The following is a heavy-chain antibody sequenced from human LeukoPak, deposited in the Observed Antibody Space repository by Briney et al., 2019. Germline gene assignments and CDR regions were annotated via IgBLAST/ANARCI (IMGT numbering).Heavy chain of an antibody. D-gene: IGHD3-10*01. Sequence: KTGGSLRLSCAASGFTFSSYSMNWVRQAPGKGLEWVSSISSSSSYIYYADSVKGRFTISRDNAKNSLYLQMNSLRAEDTAVYYCARDQFGECAFDIWGQGTMVTVPS. CDR1: GFTFSSYS. CDR2: ISSSSSYI. V-gene: IGHV3-21*01. CDR3: ARDQFGECAFDI. J-gene: IGHJ3*02.